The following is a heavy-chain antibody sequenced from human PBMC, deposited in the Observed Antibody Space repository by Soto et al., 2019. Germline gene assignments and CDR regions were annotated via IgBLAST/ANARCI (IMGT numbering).Heavy chain of an antibody. J-gene: IGHJ5*02. D-gene: IGHD1-20*01. CDR3: ARDLRQGMTLGGNWFDP. CDR1: GGTFSTYV. CDR2: IIPIFGTA. V-gene: IGHV1-69*13. Sequence: SVKVSCKASGGTFSTYVISWVRQAPGQGLEWMGGIIPIFGTANYAQKFQGRVTITADESTSTAYMELSSLRSEDTAVYYCARDLRQGMTLGGNWFDPWGQGTLVTVSS.